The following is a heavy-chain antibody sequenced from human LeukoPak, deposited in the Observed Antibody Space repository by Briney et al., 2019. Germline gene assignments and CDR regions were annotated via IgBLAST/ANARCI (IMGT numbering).Heavy chain of an antibody. CDR1: GFTFSSYS. CDR3: AKVRLRYFDWSTFDY. Sequence: GGSLRHSCAASGFTFSSYSMNWVRQAPGKGLEWVAVISYDGSNKYYADSVKGRFTISRDNSKNTLYLQMNSLRAEDTAAYYCAKVRLRYFDWSTFDYWGQGTLVTVSS. D-gene: IGHD3-9*01. J-gene: IGHJ4*02. V-gene: IGHV3-30*18. CDR2: ISYDGSNK.